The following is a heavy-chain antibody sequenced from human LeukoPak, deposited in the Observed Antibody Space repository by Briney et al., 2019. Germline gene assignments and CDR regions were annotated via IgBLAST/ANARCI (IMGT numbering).Heavy chain of an antibody. CDR2: IGGHGRST. J-gene: IGHJ3*02. D-gene: IGHD1-26*01. CDR3: TLNTTAPSAFDI. CDR1: GFTFDDYP. V-gene: IGHV3-43*02. Sequence: GGSLRLSCAASGFTFDDYPMHWVRQAPGKGLEWVSLIGGHGRSTYYADSVKGRFTISRDNSKNSLYLQMNSLTTEDTAFYYCTLNTTAPSAFDIWGQETMVTVSS.